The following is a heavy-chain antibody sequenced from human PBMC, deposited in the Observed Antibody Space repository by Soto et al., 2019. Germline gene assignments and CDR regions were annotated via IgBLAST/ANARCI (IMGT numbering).Heavy chain of an antibody. V-gene: IGHV4-4*02. Sequence: QVQLQESGPGLVKPSGTLSLTCAVSGGSISRSHWWSWVRQPPGKGLEWIWEIYNSGSTTYNPSLDRRVTISIDKSKNQVSLTLSCVTAADTAVYYCESTGRRYYGSGSGILCYWGQGTLVTVSA. CDR3: ESTGRRYYGSGSGILCY. CDR1: GGSISRSHW. J-gene: IGHJ4*02. CDR2: IYNSGST. D-gene: IGHD3-10*01.